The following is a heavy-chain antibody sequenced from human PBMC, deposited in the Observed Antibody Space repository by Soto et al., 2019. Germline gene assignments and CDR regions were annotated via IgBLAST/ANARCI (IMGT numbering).Heavy chain of an antibody. CDR3: AKDRLLWFGDGYYGMDV. J-gene: IGHJ6*02. CDR1: GFTFSSYG. CDR2: ISYDGSNK. V-gene: IGHV3-30*18. D-gene: IGHD3-10*01. Sequence: QVQLVESGGGVVQPGRSLRLSCAASGFTFSSYGMHWVRQAPGKGLEWVAVISYDGSNKYYADSVKGRFTISRDKSKNTLYLQMNSLRAEDTAVYYCAKDRLLWFGDGYYGMDVWGQGTTVTVSS.